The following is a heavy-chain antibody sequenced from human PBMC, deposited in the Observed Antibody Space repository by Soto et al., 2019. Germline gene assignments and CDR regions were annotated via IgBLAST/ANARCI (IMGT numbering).Heavy chain of an antibody. CDR2: VSRAGTYT. V-gene: IGHV3-23*01. CDR1: GFTFSRYA. D-gene: IGHD3-16*01. J-gene: IGHJ5*02. Sequence: EVQLLESGGDVVRPGGSLRLSCAASGFTFSRYAMGWVRQAPGKGLEWVAGVSRAGTYTFYADSVRGRFSISRDNSREKGDQYMNALRGDGTAVYFCVKYTVTEDLGESWGQGALVSVSS. CDR3: VKYTVTEDLGES.